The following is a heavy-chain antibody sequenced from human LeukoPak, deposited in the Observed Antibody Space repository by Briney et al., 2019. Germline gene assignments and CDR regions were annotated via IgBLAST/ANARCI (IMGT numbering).Heavy chain of an antibody. Sequence: PSETLSLTCAVSGYSISSGYYWGWIRQPPGKGLEWIGSIYHSGSTYYNPSLKSRVTISVDTSKNQFSLKLSSVTAADTAVYYCARVPTYHDFWSGYYRDNWFDPWGQGTLVTVSS. D-gene: IGHD3-3*01. V-gene: IGHV4-38-2*01. J-gene: IGHJ5*02. CDR1: GYSISSGYY. CDR3: ARVPTYHDFWSGYYRDNWFDP. CDR2: IYHSGST.